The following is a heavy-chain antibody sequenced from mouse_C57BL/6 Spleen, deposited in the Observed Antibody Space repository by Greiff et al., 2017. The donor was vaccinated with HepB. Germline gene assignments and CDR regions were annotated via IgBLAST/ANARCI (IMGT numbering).Heavy chain of an antibody. CDR1: GFTFSDYG. V-gene: IGHV5-17*01. Sequence: EVQLQESGGGLVKPGGSLKLSCAASGFTFSDYGMHWVRQAPEKGLEWVAYISSGSSTIYYADTVKGRFTISRDNAKNTLFLQMTSLRSEDTAMYYCASPDYGTAWFAYWGQGTLVTVSA. J-gene: IGHJ3*01. D-gene: IGHD2-4*01. CDR2: ISSGSSTI. CDR3: ASPDYGTAWFAY.